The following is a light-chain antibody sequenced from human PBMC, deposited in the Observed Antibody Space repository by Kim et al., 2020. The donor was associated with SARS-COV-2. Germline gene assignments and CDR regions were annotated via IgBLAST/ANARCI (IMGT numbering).Light chain of an antibody. Sequence: ETVLTQSPGTLSLSPGERATLSCRASQSVTSNYLARYQQKVGQAPRLLIYAASSRATGIPDRFSGSGSGTDFTLTISRLEPEDFAVYSCHQYDSSPRTFGQGTKVEIK. J-gene: IGKJ1*01. V-gene: IGKV3-20*01. CDR2: AAS. CDR1: QSVTSNY. CDR3: HQYDSSPRT.